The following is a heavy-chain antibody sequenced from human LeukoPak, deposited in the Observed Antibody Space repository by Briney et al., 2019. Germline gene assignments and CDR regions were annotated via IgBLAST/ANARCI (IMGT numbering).Heavy chain of an antibody. J-gene: IGHJ1*01. V-gene: IGHV1-24*01. CDR1: GYTLNELS. CDR3: ATTYYYDSSGYWFQH. Sequence: SSVNVPRKVSGYTLNELSMHWVRQAPGKGLAGMGGFDPEDRQTIYAQKFQGRLTMTADTSTATAYMELSSLRSEYTAVYYCATTYYYDSSGYWFQHWGQGTLVTVSS. CDR2: FDPEDRQT. D-gene: IGHD3-22*01.